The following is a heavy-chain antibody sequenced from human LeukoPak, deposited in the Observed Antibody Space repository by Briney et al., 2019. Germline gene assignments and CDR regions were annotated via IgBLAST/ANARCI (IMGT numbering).Heavy chain of an antibody. Sequence: PGGSLRLSCAASGFTFSSYSMNWVRQAPGKGLEWVSSISSSSNYIYYADSVKGRFTISRDNAKNSLYLQMNSLRAEDTAVYHCARVQSSGGARDWGQGTLVTVSS. J-gene: IGHJ4*02. V-gene: IGHV3-21*01. D-gene: IGHD1-26*01. CDR2: ISSSSNYI. CDR3: ARVQSSGGARD. CDR1: GFTFSSYS.